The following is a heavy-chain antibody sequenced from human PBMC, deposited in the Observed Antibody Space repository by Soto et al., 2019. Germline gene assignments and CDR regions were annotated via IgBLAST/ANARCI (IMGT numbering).Heavy chain of an antibody. D-gene: IGHD6-19*01. CDR2: INHSGST. CDR1: GGSFSGYS. J-gene: IGHJ6*02. CDR3: ARGRIAVAGANYYAMDV. V-gene: IGHV4-34*01. Sequence: QVQLQQWGAGLLKPSETLSLTCAVYGGSFSGYSWSWIRQPPGQGLEWIGEINHSGSTNYSPSLKSRVTISVDTSKNQFSLKLSSVTAADTAVYYCARGRIAVAGANYYAMDVWGQGTTVTVSS.